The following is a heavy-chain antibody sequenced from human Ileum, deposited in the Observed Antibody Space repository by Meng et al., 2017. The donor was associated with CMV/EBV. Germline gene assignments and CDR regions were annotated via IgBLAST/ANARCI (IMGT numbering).Heavy chain of an antibody. Sequence: GGSLRLSCAASGFTLSSYYMYWVRQAPGKGLAWVSRINSDGTITYYADSVKGRFTISRDNAKNTLYLQMDSLRGEDTGTYYCARGGYDFWTDYLHYWGQGNRVTVAS. CDR1: GFTLSSYY. J-gene: IGHJ4*02. CDR3: ARGGYDFWTDYLHY. CDR2: INSDGTIT. V-gene: IGHV3-74*01. D-gene: IGHD3-3*01.